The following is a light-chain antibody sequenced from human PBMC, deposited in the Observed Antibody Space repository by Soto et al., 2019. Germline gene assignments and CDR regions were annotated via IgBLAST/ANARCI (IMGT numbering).Light chain of an antibody. CDR3: LQYNNWPPWT. CDR1: QSVSSK. CDR2: GAS. V-gene: IGKV3-15*01. J-gene: IGKJ1*01. Sequence: ETVMTQSPATLSVSPGERATLSCRASQSVSSKLAWYQQKPGQAPRLLIYGASTRATGIPARFSGSGSRTEFTLTVSSLKSEDFAVYYCLQYNNWPPWTFGQWTKGDIK.